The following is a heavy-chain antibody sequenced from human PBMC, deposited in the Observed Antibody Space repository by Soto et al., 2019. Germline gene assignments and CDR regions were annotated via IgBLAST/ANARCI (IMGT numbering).Heavy chain of an antibody. J-gene: IGHJ6*02. D-gene: IGHD3-10*01. CDR1: GGTFSSYT. Sequence: QVQLVQSGAEVTKPGSSVKVSCKASGGTFSSYTISWVRQAPGQGLEWMGRIIPILGTANYAQKFQGSVTITADKSTSTAYMELSSLRSEDTAVYYCARVYYGSGYMDVWGQGSTVTVSS. CDR3: ARVYYGSGYMDV. CDR2: IIPILGTA. V-gene: IGHV1-69*08.